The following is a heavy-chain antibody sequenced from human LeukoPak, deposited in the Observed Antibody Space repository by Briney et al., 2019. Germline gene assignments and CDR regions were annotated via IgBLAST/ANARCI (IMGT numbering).Heavy chain of an antibody. V-gene: IGHV3-33*03. J-gene: IGHJ4*02. Sequence: GRSLRLSCAASGFTFSHFGMRWVRQAPGRGLEWVAVIWSDGTNEYYADSVKGRFSISRDNSKYTVSLQMNSLRTEDTAVYFCAKDAQRGFDYSNSLQYWGQGTLVTVSS. CDR2: IWSDGTNE. CDR3: AKDAQRGFDYSNSLQY. D-gene: IGHD4-11*01. CDR1: GFTFSHFG.